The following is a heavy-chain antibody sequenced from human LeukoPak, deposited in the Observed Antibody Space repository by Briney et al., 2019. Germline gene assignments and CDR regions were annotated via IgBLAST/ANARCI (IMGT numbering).Heavy chain of an antibody. J-gene: IGHJ5*02. CDR3: ARPRKGGCFDP. CDR1: GGSFSGYY. CDR2: INHSGST. Sequence: SETLSLTCAVYGGSFSGYYWSWIRQPPGKGLEWIGEINHSGSTNYNPSLKSRVTISVDTSKNQFSLKLSSVTAADTAVYYCARPRKGGCFDPWGQGTLVTVSS. D-gene: IGHD3-16*01. V-gene: IGHV4-34*01.